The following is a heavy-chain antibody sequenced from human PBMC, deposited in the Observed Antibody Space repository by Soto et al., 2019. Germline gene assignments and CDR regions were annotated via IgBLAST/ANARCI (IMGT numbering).Heavy chain of an antibody. CDR2: INHSGST. V-gene: IGHV4-34*01. J-gene: IGHJ5*02. CDR3: ASRSPPADNWFDP. Sequence: SETLSLTCAVYGGSFSGYYWSWIRQPPGKGLEWTGEINHSGSTNYNPSLKSRVTISVDTSKNQFSLKRSSVTAAGTAVYYCASRSPPADNWFDPWGKGTLVTVS. CDR1: GGSFSGYY.